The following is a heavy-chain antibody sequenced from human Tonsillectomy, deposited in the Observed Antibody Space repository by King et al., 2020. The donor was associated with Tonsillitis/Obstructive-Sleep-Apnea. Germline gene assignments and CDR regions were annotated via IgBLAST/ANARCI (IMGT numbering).Heavy chain of an antibody. D-gene: IGHD6-19*01. J-gene: IGHJ6*02. CDR3: ARIGVAGHYYYYGMDV. V-gene: IGHV1-18*01. CDR2: ISGYNGNT. Sequence: VQLVESGAEVKKPGASVKVSCKTSGYTFTSYGISWVRQAPGQGLEWMGWISGYNGNTNYAQNLQGRVTMTTDTSTSTRYMELRSVRSDDTCVYYCARIGVAGHYYYYGMDVWGQGTTVTVYS. CDR1: GYTFTSYG.